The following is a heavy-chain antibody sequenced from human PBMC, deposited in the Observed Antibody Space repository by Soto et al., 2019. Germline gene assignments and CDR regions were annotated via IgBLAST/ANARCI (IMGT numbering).Heavy chain of an antibody. J-gene: IGHJ6*02. D-gene: IGHD2-8*01. CDR2: IIPIFGTA. CDR3: ARDQGGYCTNGVCYGPRLDYYGMDV. Sequence: QVQLVQSGAEVKKPGSSVKVSCKASGGTFSSYAISWVRQAPGQGLEWMGGIIPIFGTANYAQKFQGRVTITADESTSTAYMELSSLRSEDTAVYYCARDQGGYCTNGVCYGPRLDYYGMDVWGQGTTVTVSS. CDR1: GGTFSSYA. V-gene: IGHV1-69*01.